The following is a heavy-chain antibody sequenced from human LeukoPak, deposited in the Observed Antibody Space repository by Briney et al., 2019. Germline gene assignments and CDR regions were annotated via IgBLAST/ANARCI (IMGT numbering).Heavy chain of an antibody. V-gene: IGHV4-59*01. CDR2: MHYSGST. Sequence: PSETLSLTCTVSGASTRSYYWSWIRQPPGKGLEWIGYMHYSGSTNYNPSLKSRVTISLDTSKNQFSLKLSSVTAADTAVYYCARVLTTATSNWFDPCGEGTPVTVSS. D-gene: IGHD4-17*01. CDR1: GASTRSYY. CDR3: ARVLTTATSNWFDP. J-gene: IGHJ5*02.